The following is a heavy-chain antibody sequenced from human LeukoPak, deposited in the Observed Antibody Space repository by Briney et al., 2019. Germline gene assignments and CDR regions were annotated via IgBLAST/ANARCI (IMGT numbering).Heavy chain of an antibody. CDR2: ISGSGGST. CDR1: GFTFSSYA. V-gene: IGHV3-23*01. D-gene: IGHD4-17*01. J-gene: IGHJ4*02. Sequence: PGGSLRLSCAASGFTFSSYAMSWVRQAPGKGLEWVSAISGSGGSTYYADSVKGRFTISRDNSKSTLYLQMNSLRAEDTAVYYCAKDSYGDYAIDYWGQGTLVTVSS. CDR3: AKDSYGDYAIDY.